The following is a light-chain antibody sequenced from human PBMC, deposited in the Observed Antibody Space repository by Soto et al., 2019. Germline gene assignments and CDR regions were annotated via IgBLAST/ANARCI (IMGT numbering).Light chain of an antibody. V-gene: IGKV3-15*01. CDR1: QSVSSN. J-gene: IGKJ5*01. CDR3: QQYNNWPT. CDR2: GAS. Sequence: ETVMTQSPATLSVSPGERATLSCRASQSVSSNLAWYQHKPGQAPRLLIYGASTRATGIPARFSGSGSGTEFTLTISSLQSEDFAVYYCQQYNNWPTCGQGTRLEIK.